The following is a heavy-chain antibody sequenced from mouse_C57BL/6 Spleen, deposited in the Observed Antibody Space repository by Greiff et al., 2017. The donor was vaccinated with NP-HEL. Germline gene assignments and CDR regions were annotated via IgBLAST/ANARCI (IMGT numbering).Heavy chain of an antibody. Sequence: VKLMESGPGLVQPSQSLSITCTVSGFSLTSYGVHWVRQSPGKGLEWLGVIWSGGSTDYNAAFISRLSISKDNSKSQVFFKMNSLQADDTAIYYCARSLYYYGSRGYAMDYWGQGTSVAVSS. CDR1: GFSLTSYG. CDR2: IWSGGST. D-gene: IGHD1-1*01. CDR3: ARSLYYYGSRGYAMDY. V-gene: IGHV2-2*01. J-gene: IGHJ4*01.